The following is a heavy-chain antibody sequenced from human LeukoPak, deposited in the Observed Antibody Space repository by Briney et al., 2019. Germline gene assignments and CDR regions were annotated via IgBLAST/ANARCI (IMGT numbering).Heavy chain of an antibody. CDR1: GGSFSSYY. J-gene: IGHJ4*02. CDR2: INHSGST. Sequence: SETLSLTCAVYGGSFSSYYWSWIRQPPGKGLEWIGEINHSGSTNYNPSLKSRVTISVDTSKNQFSLKLSSVTAADTAVYYCARHGGWSVRYWGQGTLVTVSS. D-gene: IGHD2-15*01. V-gene: IGHV4-34*01. CDR3: ARHGGWSVRY.